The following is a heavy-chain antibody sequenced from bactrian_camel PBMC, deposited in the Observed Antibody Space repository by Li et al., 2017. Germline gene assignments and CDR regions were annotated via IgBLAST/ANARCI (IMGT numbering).Heavy chain of an antibody. D-gene: IGHD7*01. J-gene: IGHJ4*01. CDR2: LWSGGGSA. CDR3: AAYVGSRVLGPWSFERGTYDF. V-gene: IGHV3S54*01. Sequence: HVQLVESGGGSVQAGGSLRLSCAVSMSIYSNRCMSWFRQTPGKEREGIAALWSGGGSAYYSDSVKDRFTISQDNAKNTLYLQMNNLKLEDTAMYYCAAYVGSRVLGPWSFERGTYDFWGPGTQVTVS. CDR1: MSIYSNRC.